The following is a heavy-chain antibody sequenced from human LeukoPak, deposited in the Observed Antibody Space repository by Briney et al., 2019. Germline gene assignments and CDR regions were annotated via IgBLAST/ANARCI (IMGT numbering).Heavy chain of an antibody. V-gene: IGHV3-30*02. CDR2: IRYDGSNK. D-gene: IGHD3-10*01. CDR1: GFTFSSYG. CDR3: AKDQGYYGSGSYSWYFDL. J-gene: IGHJ2*01. Sequence: PGGSLRLSCAASGFTFSSYGMHWVRQAPGKGLEWVAFIRYDGSNKYYADSVKGRFTISRDSSKNTLYLQMNSLRAEDTAVYYCAKDQGYYGSGSYSWYFDLWGRGTLVTVSS.